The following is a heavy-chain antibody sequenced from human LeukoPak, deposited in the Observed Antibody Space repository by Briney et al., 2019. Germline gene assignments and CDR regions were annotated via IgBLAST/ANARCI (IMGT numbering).Heavy chain of an antibody. J-gene: IGHJ5*02. D-gene: IGHD1-7*01. Sequence: GGSLKLSCAASGFTFSGSPIYWVRQASGKGLEWVGHIRSKADKYATTYAASLRGRFTISRDDSENTAYLQMNSLRAEDTAVYYCTKDWNYAVDPWGQGTQVTVSS. CDR2: IRSKADKYAT. CDR1: GFTFSGSP. CDR3: TKDWNYAVDP. V-gene: IGHV3-73*01.